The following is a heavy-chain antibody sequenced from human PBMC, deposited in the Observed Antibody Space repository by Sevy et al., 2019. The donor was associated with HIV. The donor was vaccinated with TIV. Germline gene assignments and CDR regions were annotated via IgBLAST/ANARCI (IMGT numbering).Heavy chain of an antibody. Sequence: GGSLRLSCAASGFTFSTSTMNWVRRAPGKGLEWVSLLTSSGSYIVYADSVKGRFTISRDNAKNSVFLQMNSLRVEDTAVYYCVRDGWNYWDQGTLVTVSS. V-gene: IGHV3-21*01. CDR2: LTSSGSYI. D-gene: IGHD2-15*01. CDR3: VRDGWNY. CDR1: GFTFSTST. J-gene: IGHJ4*02.